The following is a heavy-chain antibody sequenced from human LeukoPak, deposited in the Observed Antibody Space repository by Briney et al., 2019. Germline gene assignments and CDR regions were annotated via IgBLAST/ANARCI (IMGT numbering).Heavy chain of an antibody. CDR2: ISGSGGNT. J-gene: IGHJ4*02. CDR3: ARGDAGLSFDY. D-gene: IGHD1-1*01. V-gene: IGHV3-23*01. CDR1: GFTFNNYA. Sequence: GGSLRLSCAASGFTFNNYAMSWVRQTPGKGLEWVSVISGSGGNTYYEDSVKGRFTISRDNSKNTLYLQMNSLRAEDTAVYFCARGDAGLSFDYWGQGTLVTVSS.